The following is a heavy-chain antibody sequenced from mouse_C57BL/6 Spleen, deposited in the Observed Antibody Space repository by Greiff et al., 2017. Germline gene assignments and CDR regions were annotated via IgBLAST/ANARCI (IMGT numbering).Heavy chain of an antibody. J-gene: IGHJ4*01. V-gene: IGHV1-75*01. D-gene: IGHD2-4*01. CDR2: IFPGSGST. Sequence: QVQLQQSGPELVKPGASVKISCKASGYTFTDYYINWVKQRPGQGLEWIGWIFPGSGSTYYNEKFKGKATLTVDKSSSTAYMLLSSLTSEDSAVYFCAKHYDYVGGVYAMGCWGQRASVTFSS. CDR1: GYTFTDYY. CDR3: AKHYDYVGGVYAMGC.